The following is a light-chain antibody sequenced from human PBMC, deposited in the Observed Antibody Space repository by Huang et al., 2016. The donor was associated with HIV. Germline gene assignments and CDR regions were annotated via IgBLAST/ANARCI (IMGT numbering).Light chain of an antibody. V-gene: IGKV3-15*01. Sequence: TQSPDTLSVSPGERAILSCRASQSITVNLAWYQQSPGQPPRLLIYDASTRATGIPARFSGWGSGTEFTLVINSVQSEDFALYYCQQYSNWPPWTFGQGTTVDI. CDR2: DAS. CDR3: QQYSNWPPWT. CDR1: QSITVN. J-gene: IGKJ1*01.